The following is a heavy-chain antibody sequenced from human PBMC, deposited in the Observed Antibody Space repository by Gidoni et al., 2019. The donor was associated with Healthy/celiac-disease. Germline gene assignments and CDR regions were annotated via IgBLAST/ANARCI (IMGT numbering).Heavy chain of an antibody. Sequence: QVQLVQSGAEVTKPAASVMVSCQASGYTFTGYSMHWVRQVPGQGLEWMGWSNPNSGGTNYAQKFQGRVTMTRDTSISTAYMELSRMRSDDTAVYYCARVSIQGGRTNWYFDLWGRGTLVTVSS. CDR2: SNPNSGGT. D-gene: IGHD3-10*01. V-gene: IGHV1-2*02. J-gene: IGHJ2*01. CDR3: ARVSIQGGRTNWYFDL. CDR1: GYTFTGYS.